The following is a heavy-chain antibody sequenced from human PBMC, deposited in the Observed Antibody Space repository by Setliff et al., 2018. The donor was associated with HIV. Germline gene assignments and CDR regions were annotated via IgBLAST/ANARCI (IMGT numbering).Heavy chain of an antibody. D-gene: IGHD4-17*01. CDR2: IYTSGST. Sequence: SEILSPTCNVSGDPISRLSWRWRRQPPRKGLEWIGHIYTSGSTNYNSSLKSRRTISVDTSKNQVSLKFTSVTAADTGGYYCARGPASGDYSNYFDYWGQGTLVTVSS. CDR1: GDPISRLS. V-gene: IGHV4-4*08. J-gene: IGHJ4*02. CDR3: ARGPASGDYSNYFDY.